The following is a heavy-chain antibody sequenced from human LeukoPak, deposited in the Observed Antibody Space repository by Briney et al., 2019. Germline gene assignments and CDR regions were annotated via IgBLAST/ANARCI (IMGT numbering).Heavy chain of an antibody. Sequence: ASVKVSCKASGYTFTSYDINWVRQATGQGLEWMGWMNPNSGNTGYAQKFQGRVTMTRNTSISTAYMELSSLRSEDTAVYYCARGSKQTPKWLRFKPHYYYYMDVWGKGTTVTVSS. V-gene: IGHV1-8*01. D-gene: IGHD5-12*01. J-gene: IGHJ6*03. CDR3: ARGSKQTPKWLRFKPHYYYYMDV. CDR2: MNPNSGNT. CDR1: GYTFTSYD.